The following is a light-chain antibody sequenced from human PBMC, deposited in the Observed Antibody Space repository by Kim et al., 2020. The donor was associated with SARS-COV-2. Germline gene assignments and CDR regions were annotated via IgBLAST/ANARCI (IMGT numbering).Light chain of an antibody. CDR2: KDS. CDR1: VLAKKY. V-gene: IGLV3-27*01. CDR3: YSAADNNLALV. Sequence: PGQTARVTCSGDVLAKKYARWFQQKPGQAPVLVIYKDSERPSGIPERFSGSSSGTTVTLTISGAQVEDEADYYCYSAADNNLALVFGGGTQLTVL. J-gene: IGLJ3*02.